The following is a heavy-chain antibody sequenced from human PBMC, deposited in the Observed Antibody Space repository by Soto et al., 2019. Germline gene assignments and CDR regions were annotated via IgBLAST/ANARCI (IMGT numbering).Heavy chain of an antibody. V-gene: IGHV3-33*01. CDR3: ARIGSWALNFDY. J-gene: IGHJ4*02. D-gene: IGHD6-13*01. CDR1: GFTFSTYH. CDR2: IWSDGSNK. Sequence: QVQLVESGGGVVQPGRSLRLSCAASGFTFSTYHMHWVRQAPDKGLEWVAVIWSDGSNKYYADSVKGRFTISRDNSKNTLYLQMNSLRVEDTAVYYCARIGSWALNFDYWGQGTQVTVSS.